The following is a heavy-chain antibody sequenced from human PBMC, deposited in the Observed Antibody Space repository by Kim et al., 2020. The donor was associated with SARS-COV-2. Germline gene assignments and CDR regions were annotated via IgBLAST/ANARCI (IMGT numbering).Heavy chain of an antibody. J-gene: IGHJ6*03. CDR2: K. D-gene: IGHD4-17*01. Sequence: KYHADSVKGRFTISRDNSKNTLYLQMNSLRAEDTAVYYCASVTTGYYMDVWGKGTTVTVSS. CDR3: ASVTTGYYMDV. V-gene: IGHV3-30*01.